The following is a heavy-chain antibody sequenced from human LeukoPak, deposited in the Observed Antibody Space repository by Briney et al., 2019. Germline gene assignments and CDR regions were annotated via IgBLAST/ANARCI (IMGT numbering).Heavy chain of an antibody. CDR1: GGSFSGYY. CDR2: INHSGST. V-gene: IGHV4-34*01. D-gene: IGHD4-17*01. CDR3: ARSPCYGDSLTEFDY. Sequence: SETLSLTCAVYGGSFSGYYWSWIRQPPGKGLEWIGEINHSGSTNYNPSLKSRVTISVDTSKNQFSLKLSSVTAADTAVYYCARSPCYGDSLTEFDYWGQGTLVTVSS. J-gene: IGHJ4*02.